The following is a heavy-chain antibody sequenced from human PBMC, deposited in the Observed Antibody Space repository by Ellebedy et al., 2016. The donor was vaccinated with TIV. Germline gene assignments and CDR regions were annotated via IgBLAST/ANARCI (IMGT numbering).Heavy chain of an antibody. CDR3: AKGGGGSGSYMAFDY. D-gene: IGHD3-10*01. J-gene: IGHJ4*02. CDR1: GFAVSSNY. CDR2: VYSGGNT. V-gene: IGHV3-53*01. Sequence: GESLKISCAASGFAVSSNYMTWVRQAPGKGLEWVSVVYSGGNTYYADSVKGRFTISRDNSKNTLYLQMNSLRAEDTAVYYCAKGGGGSGSYMAFDYWGQGTLVTVSS.